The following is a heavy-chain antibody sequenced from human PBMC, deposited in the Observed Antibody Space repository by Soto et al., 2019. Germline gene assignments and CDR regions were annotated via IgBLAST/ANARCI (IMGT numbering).Heavy chain of an antibody. CDR1: GFTFSSYG. J-gene: IGHJ4*02. Sequence: GGSLRLSCAASGFTFSSYGMHWVRQAPGKGLEWVAVISYDGSNKYYADSVKGRFTISRDNSKNTLYLQMNSLRAEDTAVYYCAKESGAAESIWGQGTLVTVSS. CDR2: ISYDGSNK. D-gene: IGHD6-13*01. V-gene: IGHV3-30*18. CDR3: AKESGAAESI.